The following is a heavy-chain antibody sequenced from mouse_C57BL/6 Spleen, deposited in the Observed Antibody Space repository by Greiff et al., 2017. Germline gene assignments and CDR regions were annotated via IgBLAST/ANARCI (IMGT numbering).Heavy chain of an antibody. D-gene: IGHD3-3*01. Sequence: EVKLMESGGDLVKPGGSLKLSCAASGFTFSSYGMSWVRQTPDKRLEWVATISSGGSYTYYPDSVKGRFTISRDNAKNTLYLQMSSLKSADTAMYYCARHGGTEGFAYWGQGTLVTVSA. V-gene: IGHV5-6*01. CDR3: ARHGGTEGFAY. CDR2: ISSGGSYT. J-gene: IGHJ3*01. CDR1: GFTFSSYG.